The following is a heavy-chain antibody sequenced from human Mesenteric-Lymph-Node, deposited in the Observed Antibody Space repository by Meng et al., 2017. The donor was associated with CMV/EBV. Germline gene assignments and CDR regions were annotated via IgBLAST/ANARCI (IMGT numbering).Heavy chain of an antibody. CDR2: IRSEEYDRRA. V-gene: IGHV3-49*04. Sequence: GESLKISCTASGFTLGDYAVSWVRQAPGKGLEWVSFIRSEEYDRRAEYAASVKGRFTISRDDSKSIAYLQMNSLKTEDTAVYYCTRAPLRGDTYYFDYWGQGTLVTVSS. D-gene: IGHD3-10*01. CDR3: TRAPLRGDTYYFDY. J-gene: IGHJ4*02. CDR1: GFTLGDYA.